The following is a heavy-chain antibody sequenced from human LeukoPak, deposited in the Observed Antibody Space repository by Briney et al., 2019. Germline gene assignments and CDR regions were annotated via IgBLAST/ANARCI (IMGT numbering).Heavy chain of an antibody. CDR2: INQDGSQK. V-gene: IGHV3-7*03. CDR3: ARTNVYGYDY. Sequence: GGSLRLSCVASGFTFSSYWMTWVRQAPGKGLEWVVNINQDGSQKKYVDSVKGRFTISRDNAKNSLYLQMNSLRAEDTAVYYCARTNVYGYDYWGQGTLVTVSS. J-gene: IGHJ4*02. D-gene: IGHD5-18*01. CDR1: GFTFSSYW.